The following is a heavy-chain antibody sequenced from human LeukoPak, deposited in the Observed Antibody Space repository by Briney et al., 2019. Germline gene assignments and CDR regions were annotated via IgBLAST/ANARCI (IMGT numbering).Heavy chain of an antibody. CDR3: ARVLHCSGGSCYNFDY. CDR2: INPSGGST. V-gene: IGHV1-46*01. Sequence: ASVKVSCKASGYTFTSYYMHWVRQAPGEGLEWMGIINPSGGSTSYAQKFQGRVTMTRDTSTSTVYMELSSLRSEDTAVYYCARVLHCSGGSCYNFDYWGQGTLVTVSS. D-gene: IGHD2-15*01. J-gene: IGHJ4*02. CDR1: GYTFTSYY.